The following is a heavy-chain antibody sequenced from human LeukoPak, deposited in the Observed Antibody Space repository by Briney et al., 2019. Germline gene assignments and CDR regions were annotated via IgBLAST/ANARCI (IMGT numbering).Heavy chain of an antibody. CDR2: IYYSGST. D-gene: IGHD3-22*01. CDR1: GGSVSSGNYY. CDR3: ARDPSGYFNY. J-gene: IGHJ4*02. Sequence: TETLSLTCTVSGGSVSSGNYYWSWIRQPPGKGLEWIGYIYYSGSTNYNPSRKSRVTISVDTSKNQFSLKLSSVTAADTAEYDCARDPSGYFNYWGQGTLATVSS. V-gene: IGHV4-61*01.